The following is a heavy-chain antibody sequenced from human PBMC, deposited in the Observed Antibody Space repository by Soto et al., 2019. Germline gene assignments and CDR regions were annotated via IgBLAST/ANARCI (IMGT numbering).Heavy chain of an antibody. D-gene: IGHD2-15*01. Sequence: QVQLVQSGAEVQKPGSSVKVSCKASGGTFSSYTISWVRQAPGQGLEWMGRIIPILGIANYAQKFQGRLKISADKCKSTVYRELRSLRSEDTALYYCASRIGCSGGSCYSHWFDPWGQGTLVTVSS. CDR3: ASRIGCSGGSCYSHWFDP. J-gene: IGHJ5*02. CDR1: GGTFSSYT. CDR2: IIPILGIA. V-gene: IGHV1-69*02.